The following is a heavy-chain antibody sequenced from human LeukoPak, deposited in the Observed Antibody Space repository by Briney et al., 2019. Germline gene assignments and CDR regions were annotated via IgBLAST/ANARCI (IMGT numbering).Heavy chain of an antibody. CDR2: IIPIFGTA. CDR3: ARESRVRFLEWFPKGTSWFDP. J-gene: IGHJ5*02. D-gene: IGHD3-3*01. V-gene: IGHV1-69*13. Sequence: GASVKVSCKASGGTFSSYAISWVRQAPGQRLEWMGGIIPIFGTANYAQKFQGRVTITADESTSTAYMELSSLRSEDTAVYYCARESRVRFLEWFPKGTSWFDPWGQGTLVTVSS. CDR1: GGTFSSYA.